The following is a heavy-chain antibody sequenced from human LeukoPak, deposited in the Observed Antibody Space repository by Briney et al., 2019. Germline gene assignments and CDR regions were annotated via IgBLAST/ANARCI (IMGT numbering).Heavy chain of an antibody. V-gene: IGHV1-8*01. Sequence: ASVKVSCKASGYTFTSYDINWVRQATGQGLEWMGWMNPNSGNTGYAQKFQGRVTMTRNTSISTAYMALSSLRSEDTAVYYCARVNSLNVLRFLEWPQWGHYYYYMDVWGKGTTVTVSS. CDR2: MNPNSGNT. D-gene: IGHD3-3*01. CDR1: GYTFTSYD. CDR3: ARVNSLNVLRFLEWPQWGHYYYYMDV. J-gene: IGHJ6*03.